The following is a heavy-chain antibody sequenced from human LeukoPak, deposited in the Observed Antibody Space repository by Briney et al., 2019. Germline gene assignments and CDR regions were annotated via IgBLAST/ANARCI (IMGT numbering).Heavy chain of an antibody. J-gene: IGHJ4*02. CDR1: GFTFSSYW. D-gene: IGHD2-15*01. CDR3: ARLVEGGSWCIDY. CDR2: IKQDGSEK. Sequence: PGGSLRLSCAASGFTFSSYWMSWVRQAPGKGLEWVANIKQDGSEKYYVDSVKGRLTISRDNAKNSLYLQMNSLRAEDTAVYYCARLVEGGSWCIDYWGQGTLVTVSS. V-gene: IGHV3-7*01.